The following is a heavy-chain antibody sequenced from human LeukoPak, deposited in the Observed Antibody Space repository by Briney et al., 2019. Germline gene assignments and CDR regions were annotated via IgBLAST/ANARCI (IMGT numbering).Heavy chain of an antibody. CDR2: IYYSGST. CDR3: ARHSQNYYASGSYMGWDFDY. Sequence: SETLSLTCAVSGGSISSGGYSWSWIRQPPGKGLEWIGYIYYSGSTYYNPSLKSRVTISVDTSKNQFSLKLSSVTAADTAVYYCARHSQNYYASGSYMGWDFDYWGQGTLVTVSS. D-gene: IGHD3-10*01. J-gene: IGHJ4*02. CDR1: GGSISSGGYS. V-gene: IGHV4-30-4*07.